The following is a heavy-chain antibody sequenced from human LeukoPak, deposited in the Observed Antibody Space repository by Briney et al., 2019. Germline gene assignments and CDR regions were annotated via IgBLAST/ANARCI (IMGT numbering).Heavy chain of an antibody. CDR1: GYTFTSYA. CDR3: ARTTVTTDPGWFDP. Sequence: ASVKVSCKASGYTFTSYAMHWVRQAPGQRLEWMGWINAGNGNTKYSQKFQGRVTITADESTSTAYMELSSLRSEDTAVYYCARTTVTTDPGWFDPWGRGTLVTVSS. CDR2: INAGNGNT. D-gene: IGHD4-17*01. V-gene: IGHV1-3*01. J-gene: IGHJ5*02.